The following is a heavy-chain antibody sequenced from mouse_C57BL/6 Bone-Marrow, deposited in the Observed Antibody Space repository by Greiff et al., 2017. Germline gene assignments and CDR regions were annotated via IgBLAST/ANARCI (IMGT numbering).Heavy chain of an antibody. Sequence: QVQLKQSGPELVKPGASVTISCTASGFAFSSSWMNWVKQRPGKGLEWIGRIYPGDGDTYYNGTFKGTATLTADKSSSTAYMQLSSLSSEDSAVYFCVGATVVYFDYWGQGTTLTVSS. CDR3: VGATVVYFDY. J-gene: IGHJ2*01. V-gene: IGHV1-82*01. D-gene: IGHD1-1*01. CDR1: GFAFSSSW. CDR2: IYPGDGDT.